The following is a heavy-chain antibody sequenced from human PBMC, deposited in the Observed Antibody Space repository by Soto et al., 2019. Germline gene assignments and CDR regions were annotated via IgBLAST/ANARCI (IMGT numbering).Heavy chain of an antibody. CDR3: ARDVCDGDFRSADH. CDR2: ISSNSDSI. CDR1: GFSFSNFG. V-gene: IGHV3-48*01. Sequence: EVQLVESGGALIQPGGSLRLSCIASGFSFSNFGMNWVRQTPGKGLEWVSYISSNSDSIYYADSVKGRFTISRDNAKNPLFLQMNSLRVEDTALYYCARDVCDGDFRSADHWGPGTLVTVSS. J-gene: IGHJ4*02. D-gene: IGHD4-17*01.